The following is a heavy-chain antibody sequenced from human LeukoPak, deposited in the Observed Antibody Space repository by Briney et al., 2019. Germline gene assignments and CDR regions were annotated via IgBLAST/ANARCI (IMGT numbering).Heavy chain of an antibody. CDR1: GFTFSSYT. D-gene: IGHD3-3*01. CDR2: IKQDGSEK. V-gene: IGHV3-7*01. CDR3: ARGLGYYDFWSGYSYYYYYYGMDV. J-gene: IGHJ6*02. Sequence: GGSLRLSCAASGFTFSSYTMSWVRQAPGKGLEWVANIKQDGSEKYYVDSVKGRFTISRDNAKNSLYLQMNSLRAEDTAVYYCARGLGYYDFWSGYSYYYYYYGMDVWGQGTTVTVSS.